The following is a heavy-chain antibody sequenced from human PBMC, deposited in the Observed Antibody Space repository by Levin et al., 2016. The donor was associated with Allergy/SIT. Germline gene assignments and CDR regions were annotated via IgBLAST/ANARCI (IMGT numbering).Heavy chain of an antibody. V-gene: IGHV3-30*02. CDR3: AKDRVWNLPSGASWAGDS. J-gene: IGHJ4*02. CDR2: IWYDGNNK. D-gene: IGHD2-15*01. Sequence: GESLKISCAASGFTLSSYGMHWVRQAPGKGLEWVAVIWYDGNNKYYGDSVKGRFTISRDNSKDTLYLQMSSLRPEDTAVYYCAKDRVWNLPSGASWAGDSWGQGTLVTVSS. CDR1: GFTLSSYG.